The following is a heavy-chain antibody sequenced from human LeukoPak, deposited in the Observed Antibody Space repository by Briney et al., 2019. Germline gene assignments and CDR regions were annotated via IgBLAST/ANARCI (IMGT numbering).Heavy chain of an antibody. CDR1: GYTFTTYD. CDR2: MNPNSGNT. V-gene: IGHV1-8*01. Sequence: ASVKVSCKASGYTFTTYDINWVRQATGQGLEWLGWMNPNSGNTGYAQKFQGRVTMTRDTSISTAYMELSRLRSDDTAVYYCARSFYSNYVYYYYYYMDVWGKGTTVTVSS. CDR3: ARSFYSNYVYYYYYYMDV. J-gene: IGHJ6*03. D-gene: IGHD4-11*01.